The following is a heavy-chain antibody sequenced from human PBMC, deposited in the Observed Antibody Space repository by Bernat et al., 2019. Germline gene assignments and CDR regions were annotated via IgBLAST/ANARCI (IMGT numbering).Heavy chain of an antibody. CDR1: GFTFSSYA. D-gene: IGHD2-15*01. J-gene: IGHJ4*02. Sequence: QVQLVESGGGVVQPGRSLRLSCAASGFTFSSYAMHWVRQAPGKGLEWVAVISYDGRNKYYADSVKGRFIISRDNSKNTLYLQMNSLRAEDTAVYYCARDPGPATRRYFDYWGQGTLVTVSS. V-gene: IGHV3-30*04. CDR3: ARDPGPATRRYFDY. CDR2: ISYDGRNK.